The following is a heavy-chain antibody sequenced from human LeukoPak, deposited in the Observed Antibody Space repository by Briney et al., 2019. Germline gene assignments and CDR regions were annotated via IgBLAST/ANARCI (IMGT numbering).Heavy chain of an antibody. CDR2: IYSGGNT. CDR3: LTIVETDLDAFDI. D-gene: IGHD2-21*01. J-gene: IGHJ3*02. V-gene: IGHV3-53*01. CDR1: GFILSANY. Sequence: GGSLRLSCAASGFILSANYMSWVRQTPGKGLEWVSVIYSGGNTYYADSVKGRFTISRDNGKNLLYLQMNSLRAEDTAVYYCLTIVETDLDAFDIWGQGTKVTVSS.